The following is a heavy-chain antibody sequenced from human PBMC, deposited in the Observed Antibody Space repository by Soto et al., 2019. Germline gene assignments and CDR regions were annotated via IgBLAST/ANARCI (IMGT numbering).Heavy chain of an antibody. D-gene: IGHD2-21*02. CDR1: GFTFSVYA. Sequence: GGSLRLSCAATGFTFSVYAMTWVRQAPGKGLEWISAVTANGGSTYSADSVKGRFTISRDNSKNTLFLQMNSLRAEDTAVYYCASLGVGDWANYYYYYGMDVWGQGTTVTVSS. CDR3: ASLGVGDWANYYYYYGMDV. CDR2: VTANGGST. V-gene: IGHV3-23*01. J-gene: IGHJ6*02.